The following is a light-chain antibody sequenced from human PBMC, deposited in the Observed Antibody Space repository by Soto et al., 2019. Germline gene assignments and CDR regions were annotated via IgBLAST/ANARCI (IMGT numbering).Light chain of an antibody. Sequence: IQLTQSPSSLSASVGDRVTITCRASQGISSYLAWYQQKPGKAPKLLIYAASTLQSGVPSRFSGSGSGTDFTLTISSLQPEDFATYYCQQHNSYPHTFGPGTKVDIK. CDR2: AAS. CDR1: QGISSY. J-gene: IGKJ3*01. V-gene: IGKV1-9*01. CDR3: QQHNSYPHT.